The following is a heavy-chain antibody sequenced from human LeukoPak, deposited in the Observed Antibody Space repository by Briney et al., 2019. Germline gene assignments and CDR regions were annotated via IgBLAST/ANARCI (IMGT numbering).Heavy chain of an antibody. CDR2: INLNSGGT. Sequence: ASVKVSCKASGYTFTGYYMHWVRQAPGQGLEWMGWINLNSGGTNYAQKFQGRVTMTRDTSISTAYMELSRLRSDDTAVYYCARLTRLGYGDYVEYFQHWGQGTLVTVSS. V-gene: IGHV1-2*02. CDR3: ARLTRLGYGDYVEYFQH. CDR1: GYTFTGYY. J-gene: IGHJ1*01. D-gene: IGHD4-17*01.